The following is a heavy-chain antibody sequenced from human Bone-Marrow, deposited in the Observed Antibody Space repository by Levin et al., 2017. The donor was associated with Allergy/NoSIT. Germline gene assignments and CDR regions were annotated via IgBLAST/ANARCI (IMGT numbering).Heavy chain of an antibody. Sequence: GSLRLSCNVSGDSLTSTNYYWGWIRQPPGQGLEWIGSIYYGGSTFYNPSHKSLVTITVDTTKTYFLQKLHPVVAADPALYCCARHGTIMGFDCWGQGTRVAVSS. D-gene: IGHD1-26*01. CDR3: ARHGTIMGFDC. CDR2: IYYGGST. V-gene: IGHV4-39*01. J-gene: IGHJ4*02. CDR1: GDSLTSTNYY.